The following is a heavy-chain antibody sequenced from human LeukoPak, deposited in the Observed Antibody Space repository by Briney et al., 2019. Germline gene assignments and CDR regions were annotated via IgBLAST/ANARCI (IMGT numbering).Heavy chain of an antibody. D-gene: IGHD3-10*01. V-gene: IGHV4-59*08. J-gene: IGHJ4*02. CDR2: IYYSGST. CDR3: ARHRGSGSPYFDY. Sequence: SETLSLTCTVSGGSISSYYWSWIRQPPGKGLEWIGYIYYSGSTKYSPSLKSRVTMTVETSKNQFSLKLSSVTAADTAVYYCARHRGSGSPYFDYWGQGTLVTVSS. CDR1: GGSISSYY.